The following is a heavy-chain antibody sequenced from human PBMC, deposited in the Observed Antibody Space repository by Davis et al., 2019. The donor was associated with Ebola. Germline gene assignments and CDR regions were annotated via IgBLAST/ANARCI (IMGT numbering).Heavy chain of an antibody. J-gene: IGHJ6*02. D-gene: IGHD2-2*01. CDR2: INWNGGST. Sequence: GESLKISCAASGITFDDYGMSWVRQAPGKGLEWVSGINWNGGSTGYADSVKGRFTISRDNAKNSLYLQMNSLRAEDTALYYCARVPRLTSYCSSTSCSYYYYGMDVWGQGTTVTVSS. V-gene: IGHV3-20*04. CDR1: GITFDDYG. CDR3: ARVPRLTSYCSSTSCSYYYYGMDV.